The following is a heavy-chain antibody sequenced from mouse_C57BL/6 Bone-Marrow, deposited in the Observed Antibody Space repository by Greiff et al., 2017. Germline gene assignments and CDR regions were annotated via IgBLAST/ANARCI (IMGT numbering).Heavy chain of an antibody. CDR1: GYTFTSYW. CDR3: ARDYYIDV. V-gene: IGHV1-55*01. CDR2: IYPGSGST. Sequence: QVQLQQPGAELVKPGASVKMSCTASGYTFTSYWITWVKQRPGQGLEWIGDIYPGSGSTNYNAKFKGKATLTVDTSSSTVYLQLSSLTSDDSAVYYCARDYYIDVWGKGTTLTVSS. J-gene: IGHJ2*01.